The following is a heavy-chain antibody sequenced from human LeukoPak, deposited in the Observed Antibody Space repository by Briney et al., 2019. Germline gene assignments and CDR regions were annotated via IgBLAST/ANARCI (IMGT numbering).Heavy chain of an antibody. V-gene: IGHV4-39*02. J-gene: IGHJ4*02. CDR3: ARSPDYYGSGSYLVSYYFDY. D-gene: IGHD3-10*01. Sequence: SETLSLTCTVSGGSISISSYYWGWIRQPPGKGLEWIGSIYYSGSTYYNPSLKSRVTISVDTPKNHFSLKLSSVTAADTAVYYCARSPDYYGSGSYLVSYYFDYWGQGTLVTVSS. CDR2: IYYSGST. CDR1: GGSISISSYY.